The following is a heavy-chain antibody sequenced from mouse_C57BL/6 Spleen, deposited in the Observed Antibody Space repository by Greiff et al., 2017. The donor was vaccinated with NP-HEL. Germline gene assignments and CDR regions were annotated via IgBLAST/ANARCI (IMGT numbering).Heavy chain of an antibody. CDR1: GYTFTSYW. J-gene: IGHJ2*01. D-gene: IGHD1-1*01. CDR3: ARGFITTLVAQYYLDY. Sequence: VQLQQPGAELVMPGASVKLSCKASGYTFTSYWMHWVKQRPGQGLEWIGEIDPSDSYTNYNQKFKGKSTLTVDKSSSTAYMPLSSLTSEDSAVYYCARGFITTLVAQYYLDYGGKGTTLTVSS. CDR2: IDPSDSYT. V-gene: IGHV1-69*01.